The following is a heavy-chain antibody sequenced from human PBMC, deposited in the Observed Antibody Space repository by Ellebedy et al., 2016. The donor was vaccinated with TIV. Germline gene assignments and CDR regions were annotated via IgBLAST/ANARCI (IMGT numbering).Heavy chain of an antibody. Sequence: AASVKVSCKASGYTFTSYDINWVRQATGQRLEWMGWMNPNSGNTGYAQKFQGRVTMTRNTSISTAYMELSSLRSEDTAVYYCASPTRLWSGRGMDVWGQGTTVTVSS. CDR3: ASPTRLWSGRGMDV. J-gene: IGHJ6*02. V-gene: IGHV1-8*01. D-gene: IGHD3-3*01. CDR2: MNPNSGNT. CDR1: GYTFTSYD.